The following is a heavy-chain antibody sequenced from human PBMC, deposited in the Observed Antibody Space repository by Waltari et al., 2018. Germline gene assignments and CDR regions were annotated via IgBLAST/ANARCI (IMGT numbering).Heavy chain of an antibody. CDR2: ISGSGGST. V-gene: IGHV3-23*01. CDR1: GFAFSSYA. CDR3: AKGLGFLEWLSDY. Sequence: EVQLLESGGGLVQTGGSLRLSCAASGFAFSSYAMSWVRQAPGKGLEWVSAISGSGGSTYYADSVKGRFTISRDNSKNTLYLQMNSLRAEDTAVYYCAKGLGFLEWLSDYWGQGTLVTVSS. D-gene: IGHD3-3*01. J-gene: IGHJ4*02.